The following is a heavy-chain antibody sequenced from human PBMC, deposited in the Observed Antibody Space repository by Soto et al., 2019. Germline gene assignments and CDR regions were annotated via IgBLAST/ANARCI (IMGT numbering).Heavy chain of an antibody. Sequence: GGSLRLSCAAAGFSFSTSSMNWVRQAPGKGLEWISYISSESTSIYYADSVKGRFTISRDNAENSLHLQMNGLRAEDTARSYCVRDYCSGGSCYDAFDIWGQGTMVTVSS. CDR1: GFSFSTSS. J-gene: IGHJ3*02. D-gene: IGHD2-15*01. CDR2: ISSESTSI. V-gene: IGHV3-48*01. CDR3: VRDYCSGGSCYDAFDI.